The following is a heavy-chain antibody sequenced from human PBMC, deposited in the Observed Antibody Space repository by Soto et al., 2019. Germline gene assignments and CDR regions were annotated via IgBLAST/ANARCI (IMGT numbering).Heavy chain of an antibody. CDR2: IYHVGST. CDR1: GASVTSGGYS. Sequence: KPSETLSLTCAASGASVTSGGYSWAWLRQPPGGGLEWIGYIYHVGSTYYNPSLKSRASMSINTSENHFSLKLNSVTAADTAIYYCAREGNWFDPWGPGTLVTVSS. CDR3: AREGNWFDP. J-gene: IGHJ5*02. D-gene: IGHD3-10*01. V-gene: IGHV4-30-2*01.